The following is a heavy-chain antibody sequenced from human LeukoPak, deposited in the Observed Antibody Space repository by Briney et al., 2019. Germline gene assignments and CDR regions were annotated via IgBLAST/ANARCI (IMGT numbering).Heavy chain of an antibody. J-gene: IGHJ4*02. D-gene: IGHD1-26*01. Sequence: SETLSLTCTVSGVSISSYYWSWIRQPPGKGLEWIGYVYYTGSSNYNPSLKSRVTISVDTSKSQFSLKLRSVTAADTAVYYCARRFGGSPDYWGQGTLVTVSS. CDR1: GVSISSYY. V-gene: IGHV4-59*01. CDR2: VYYTGSS. CDR3: ARRFGGSPDY.